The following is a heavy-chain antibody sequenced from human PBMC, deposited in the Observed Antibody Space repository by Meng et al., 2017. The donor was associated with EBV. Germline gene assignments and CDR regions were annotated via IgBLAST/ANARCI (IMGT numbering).Heavy chain of an antibody. CDR1: GASVSGGTFH. CDR3: GKSSSSTPGVVDS. Sequence: QVQLQEAGPGLVKPSETLSLTCTVSGASVSGGTFHWSWIRQPPGKELQWIGYIYDGGTTIYNPSLKSRVTIFLDTSRNQFSLGLRSVTTADTAVYYCGKSSSSTPGVVDSWGQGTLVTVSS. V-gene: IGHV4-61*01. J-gene: IGHJ4*02. D-gene: IGHD2-2*01. CDR2: IYDGGTT.